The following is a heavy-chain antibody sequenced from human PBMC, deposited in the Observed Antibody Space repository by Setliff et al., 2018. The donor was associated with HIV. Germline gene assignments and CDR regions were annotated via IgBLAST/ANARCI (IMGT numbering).Heavy chain of an antibody. CDR1: GGSISSGGFY. Sequence: PSETLSLTCTVTGGSISSGGFYWTWIRQHPGKGLEWIGYIYNTGSTYHSPSLESRVTISIDTSKNQFSLKLSSVTAADTAVYFCARVPSGLWFGKWGNWGQGTLVTVSS. V-gene: IGHV4-31*02. CDR3: ARVPSGLWFGKWGN. J-gene: IGHJ4*02. CDR2: IYNTGST. D-gene: IGHD3-10*01.